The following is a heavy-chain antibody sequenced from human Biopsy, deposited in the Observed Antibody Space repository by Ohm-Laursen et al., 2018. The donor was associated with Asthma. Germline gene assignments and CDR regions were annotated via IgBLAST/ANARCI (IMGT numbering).Heavy chain of an antibody. CDR1: GDSIDSGDYS. Sequence: SQTLSLTCAVSGDSIDSGDYSWTWIRQSPGVGLEWIGYIYRNGDTYYNPTLKNRVTISIDRSKNQLSLRPRSVTAADTAVYYCARGWNCGGDCYSLDSWGQGTLVTVSS. J-gene: IGHJ4*02. CDR3: ARGWNCGGDCYSLDS. D-gene: IGHD2-21*02. V-gene: IGHV4-30-2*06. CDR2: IYRNGDT.